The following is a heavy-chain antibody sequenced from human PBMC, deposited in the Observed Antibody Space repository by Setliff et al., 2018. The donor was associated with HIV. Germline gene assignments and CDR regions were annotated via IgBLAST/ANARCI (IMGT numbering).Heavy chain of an antibody. CDR3: VRDNYYATFDY. V-gene: IGHV3-48*03. CDR1: GFTFRNYK. CDR2: ISIGSGGAI. J-gene: IGHJ4*02. D-gene: IGHD3-22*01. Sequence: LRLSCAASGFTFRNYKFNWVRQAPGRGLEWVSSISIGSGGAIDYADSVKGRFTVSRDNSRDTLYLQMNSLRAEDTALYYCVRDNYYATFDYWGQGTLVTVSS.